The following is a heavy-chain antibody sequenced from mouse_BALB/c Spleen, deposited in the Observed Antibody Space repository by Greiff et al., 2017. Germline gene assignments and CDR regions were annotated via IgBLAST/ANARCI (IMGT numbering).Heavy chain of an antibody. CDR1: GYTFTDYA. V-gene: IGHV1S137*01. CDR2: ISTYYGDA. Sequence: QVHVKQSGAELVRPGVSVKISCKGSGYTFTDYAMHWVKQSHAKSLEWIGVISTYYGDASYNQKFKGKATMTVDKSSSTAYMELARLTSEDSAIYYCARAYGSSYGAMDYWGQGTSVTVSS. J-gene: IGHJ4*01. D-gene: IGHD1-1*01. CDR3: ARAYGSSYGAMDY.